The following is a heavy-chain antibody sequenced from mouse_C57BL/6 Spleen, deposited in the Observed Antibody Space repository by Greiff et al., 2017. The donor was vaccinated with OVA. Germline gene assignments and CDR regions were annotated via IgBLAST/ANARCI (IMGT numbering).Heavy chain of an antibody. CDR3: SSRDDYDTPNYAMDY. Sequence: VQLQQPGAELVMPGASVKLSCKASGYTFTSYWMHWVKQRPGQGLEWIGEIDPSDSYTNYNQKFKGKSTLTVDKSSSTAYMQLNSLTSEDSAVYYSSSRDDYDTPNYAMDYWGQGTSVTVSS. CDR2: IDPSDSYT. V-gene: IGHV1-69*01. D-gene: IGHD2-4*01. CDR1: GYTFTSYW. J-gene: IGHJ4*01.